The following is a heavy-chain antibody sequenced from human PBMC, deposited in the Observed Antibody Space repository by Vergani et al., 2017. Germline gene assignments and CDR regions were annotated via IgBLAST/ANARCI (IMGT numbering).Heavy chain of an antibody. D-gene: IGHD1-1*01. CDR2: INHSGST. CDR3: ARNWYVNGMDV. Sequence: QVQLQQWGAGLLKPSETLSLTCAVYGGSFSGYYWSWIRQPPGKGLGWIGEINHSGSTNYNPSLKSRVTISVDTSKNQFSLKLSSVTAADTAVYYCARNWYVNGMDVWGQGTTVTVSS. V-gene: IGHV4-34*01. CDR1: GGSFSGYY. J-gene: IGHJ6*02.